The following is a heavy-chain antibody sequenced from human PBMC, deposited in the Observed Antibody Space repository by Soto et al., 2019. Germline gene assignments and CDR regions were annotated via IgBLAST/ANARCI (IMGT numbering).Heavy chain of an antibody. J-gene: IGHJ3*02. D-gene: IGHD5-12*01. CDR3: TKEKSVINSGYDAFDI. CDR2: ISISGGTI. V-gene: IGHV3-48*03. Sequence: HPGGFLRLSCAASGFTVSSYEMDWVRQAPGKGLEWVAYISISGGTIYYGDSVEGRFTISRDNADNSLYLQMNSLRAEDTAVYYCTKEKSVINSGYDAFDIWGRGTVVTV. CDR1: GFTVSSYE.